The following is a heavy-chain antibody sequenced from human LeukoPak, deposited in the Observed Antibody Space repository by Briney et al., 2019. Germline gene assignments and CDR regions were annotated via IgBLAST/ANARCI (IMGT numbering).Heavy chain of an antibody. V-gene: IGHV3-53*01. J-gene: IGHJ4*02. CDR3: ARDRPPPHYYVDL. Sequence: GGSLRLSCAASGFTVSSNYMSWVRQAPGKGLEWVSVIYSGGSTYYADSVKGRFTISRDNSKNTLYLQMNSLRAEDTAVYYCARDRPPPHYYVDLWGQGTLVTVSS. CDR1: GFTVSSNY. CDR2: IYSGGST. D-gene: IGHD3-10*02.